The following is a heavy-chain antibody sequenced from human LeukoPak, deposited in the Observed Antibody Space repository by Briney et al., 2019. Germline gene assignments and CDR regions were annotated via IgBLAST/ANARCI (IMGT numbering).Heavy chain of an antibody. CDR1: GFTLSTYY. V-gene: IGHV3-7*01. J-gene: IGHJ5*02. CDR3: ARDRRAEDTPYNWFDP. D-gene: IGHD6-25*01. Sequence: PGGSLRLSCAASGFTLSTYYMSWVRQAPGKGLEWVANIKQDGTGESYVDSVKGRFTISRDNTKNSLYLQMNSLKVEDTAVYYCARDRRAEDTPYNWFDPWGQGTLVTGSS. CDR2: IKQDGTGE.